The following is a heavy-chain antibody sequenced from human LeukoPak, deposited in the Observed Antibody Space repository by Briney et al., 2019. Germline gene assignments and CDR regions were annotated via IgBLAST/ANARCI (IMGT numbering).Heavy chain of an antibody. Sequence: GGSLRLSCVGSGFTFSSSAMSWVRQAPGKGLDWVSVISGSGGTTYYADSVKGRFTISRDNSKNTLYLQMNSLGAEDTAVYYCAKRPGYSNGWYYLDYWGQGTLVTVSS. V-gene: IGHV3-23*01. D-gene: IGHD6-19*01. CDR3: AKRPGYSNGWYYLDY. CDR2: ISGSGGTT. J-gene: IGHJ4*02. CDR1: GFTFSSSA.